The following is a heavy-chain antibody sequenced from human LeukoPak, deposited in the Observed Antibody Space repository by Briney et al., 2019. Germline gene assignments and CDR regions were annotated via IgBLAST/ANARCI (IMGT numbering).Heavy chain of an antibody. Sequence: GESLKISCQSSGYPFTSYWIGWVRQMPGKGLQWMGIIYPGDSDTTYSPSLQGQVTISADKSISTAYLQWSSLKASYTANYYCARFIVCSSSTGWFDPCGQGTLVTVSS. CDR3: ARFIVCSSSTGWFDP. J-gene: IGHJ5*02. D-gene: IGHD6-6*01. CDR2: IYPGDSDT. V-gene: IGHV5-51*01. CDR1: GYPFTSYW.